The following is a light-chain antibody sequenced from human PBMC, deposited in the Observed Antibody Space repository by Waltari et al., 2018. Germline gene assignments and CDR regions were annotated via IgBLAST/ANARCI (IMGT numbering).Light chain of an antibody. Sequence: DIQMTQSPSSLSASVGDTVTITCRASQGISTYLAWYQQKPGKAPKPLIYYASNLESGVPARFSGSGSGTDFTLTISSLQPEDCATYYCQQHNSYPLTFGPGTKLDIK. CDR3: QQHNSYPLT. V-gene: IGKV1-16*01. J-gene: IGKJ3*01. CDR2: YAS. CDR1: QGISTY.